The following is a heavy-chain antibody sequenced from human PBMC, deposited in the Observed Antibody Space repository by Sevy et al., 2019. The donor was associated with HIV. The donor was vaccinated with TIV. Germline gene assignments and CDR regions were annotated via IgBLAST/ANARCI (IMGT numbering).Heavy chain of an antibody. CDR3: ARDLIVPTGMFYYGMDV. Sequence: GGSPRLSCAASGFTVGTYWMSWVRQAPGKGLQWVASIKQDESEKNYVDSVKGRFTISRDNAKNSLALQMNSLRAEDTAVYYCARDLIVPTGMFYYGMDVWGQGTTVTVSS. J-gene: IGHJ6*02. V-gene: IGHV3-7*01. CDR1: GFTVGTYW. CDR2: IKQDESEK. D-gene: IGHD2-2*01.